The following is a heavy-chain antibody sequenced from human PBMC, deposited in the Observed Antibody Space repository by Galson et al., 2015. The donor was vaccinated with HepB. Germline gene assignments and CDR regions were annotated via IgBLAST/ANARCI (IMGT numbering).Heavy chain of an antibody. CDR3: ARATYYCDSSGHGGDY. V-gene: IGHV1-69*04. J-gene: IGHJ4*02. CDR1: GGTFSSYA. D-gene: IGHD3-22*01. Sequence: SVKVSCKASGGTFSSYAISWVRQAPGQGLEWMGRIIPILGIANYAQKFQGRVTITADKSTGTAYMELRSLRSEDTAVYYCARATYYCDSSGHGGDYWGQGTLVTVSS. CDR2: IIPILGIA.